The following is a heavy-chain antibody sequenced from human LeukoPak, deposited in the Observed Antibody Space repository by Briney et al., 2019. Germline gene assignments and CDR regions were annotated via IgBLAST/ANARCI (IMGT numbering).Heavy chain of an antibody. J-gene: IGHJ5*02. CDR2: IYTSGST. CDR3: ARHRGYCSSTSCYGYNWFDP. V-gene: IGHV4-4*09. CDR1: GGSISSYY. D-gene: IGHD2-2*01. Sequence: SETLSLTCTVSGGSISSYYWSWIRQPPGKGLEWIGYIYTSGSTNYNPSLKSRVTISVDTSKNQFSLKLSSVTAADTAVYYCARHRGYCSSTSCYGYNWFDPWGQGTLVTVSS.